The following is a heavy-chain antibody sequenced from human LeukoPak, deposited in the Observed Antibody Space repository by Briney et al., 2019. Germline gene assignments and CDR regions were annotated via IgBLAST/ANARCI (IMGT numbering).Heavy chain of an antibody. Sequence: PGGSLRLSCAASGFTFSSYEMNWVRQAPGKGLEWVSHISSSGSTIYYADSVKGRFTISRDNAKNSLYLQMNSLRAEDTAVYYCASIVDYDILTGYWNYWGQGTLVTVSS. J-gene: IGHJ4*02. V-gene: IGHV3-48*03. CDR1: GFTFSSYE. CDR3: ASIVDYDILTGYWNY. CDR2: ISSSGSTI. D-gene: IGHD3-9*01.